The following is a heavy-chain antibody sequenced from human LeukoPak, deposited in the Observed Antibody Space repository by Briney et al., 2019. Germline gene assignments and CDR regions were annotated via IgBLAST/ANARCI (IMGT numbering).Heavy chain of an antibody. D-gene: IGHD3-10*01. V-gene: IGHV4-30-4*01. J-gene: IGHJ4*02. Sequence: SETLSLTCTVSGGSISSGDYYWSWIRQPPGKGLEWIGYIYYSGSTYYNPSLKSRVTISVDTSKNQFSLKLSSVTAADTAVYYCARAPYYYGSGSDRWGQGTLVTVSS. CDR3: ARAPYYYGSGSDR. CDR2: IYYSGST. CDR1: GGSISSGDYY.